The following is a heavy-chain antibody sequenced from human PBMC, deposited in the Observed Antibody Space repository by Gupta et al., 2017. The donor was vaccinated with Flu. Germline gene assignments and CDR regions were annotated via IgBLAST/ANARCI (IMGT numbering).Heavy chain of an antibody. V-gene: IGHV3-30*18. CDR2: ISHDGSDK. J-gene: IGHJ6*02. CDR3: AKDWKWNYNNYGMNV. Sequence: QEQVVESGGDVVQPGRSLRLSCAASGFSFSNYGMHWVRQAPGKGLEWVAVISHDGSDKYYADSVKGRFTISRDNSKNTLYLQMNSLRIEDTAVYYCAKDWKWNYNNYGMNVWGQGTTVTVSS. CDR1: GFSFSNYG. D-gene: IGHD5-24*01.